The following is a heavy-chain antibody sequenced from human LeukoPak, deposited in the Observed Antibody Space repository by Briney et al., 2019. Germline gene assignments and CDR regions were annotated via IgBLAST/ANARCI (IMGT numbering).Heavy chain of an antibody. J-gene: IGHJ3*02. CDR1: GFSVINNY. Sequence: GGSLRLSCAASGFSVINNYMNWVRQAPGKGLEYVSAISSNGGSTYYADSVKGRFTISRDNSKSTLYLQMSSLRAEDTAVYYCVVSYLYAFDIWGQGTMVTVSS. D-gene: IGHD5-18*01. V-gene: IGHV3-64D*09. CDR3: VVSYLYAFDI. CDR2: ISSNGGST.